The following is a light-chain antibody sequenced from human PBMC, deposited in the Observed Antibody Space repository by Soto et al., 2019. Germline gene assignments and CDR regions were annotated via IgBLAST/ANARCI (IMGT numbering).Light chain of an antibody. Sequence: LTQPASVSGSPGQSITISCTGTTSDVGGYNYVSWYQQHPGKVPKLLIHEVSNRPSGVSNRFSGPKSGNTASLTISGLQAEDEADYYCLSKTSSISYVFGTGTKVTVL. CDR3: LSKTSSISYV. CDR1: TSDVGGYNY. J-gene: IGLJ1*01. V-gene: IGLV2-14*01. CDR2: EVS.